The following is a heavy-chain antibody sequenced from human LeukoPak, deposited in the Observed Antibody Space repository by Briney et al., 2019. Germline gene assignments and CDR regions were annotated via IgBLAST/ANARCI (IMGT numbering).Heavy chain of an antibody. V-gene: IGHV3-23*01. CDR3: AKAEGDYDYVWGSYRYDLDY. D-gene: IGHD3-16*02. CDR1: GFTFSSYA. J-gene: IGHJ4*02. Sequence: GGSLRLSCAASGFTFSSYAMSWVRQAPGKGLEWVSAISGSGGSTYYADSVKGRFTISRDNSKNTLYLQMNSLRAEDTAVYYCAKAEGDYDYVWGSYRYDLDYWGQGTLVTVSS. CDR2: ISGSGGST.